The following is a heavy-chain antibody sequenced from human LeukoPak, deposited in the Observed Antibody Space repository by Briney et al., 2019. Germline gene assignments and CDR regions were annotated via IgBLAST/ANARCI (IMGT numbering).Heavy chain of an antibody. Sequence: PGGSLRLSCAASGFTFSSYAMSWVRQAPGKGLEWVSAISGSGGSTYYADSVKGRFTTSRDNSKNTLYLQMNSLRAEDTAVYYCAKFNERYDILTGYYKHYYYMDVWGKGTTVTVSS. D-gene: IGHD3-9*01. CDR1: GFTFSSYA. CDR2: ISGSGGST. J-gene: IGHJ6*03. V-gene: IGHV3-23*01. CDR3: AKFNERYDILTGYYKHYYYMDV.